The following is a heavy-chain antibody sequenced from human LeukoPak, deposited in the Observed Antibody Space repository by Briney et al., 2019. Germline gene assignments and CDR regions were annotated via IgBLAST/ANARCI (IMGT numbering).Heavy chain of an antibody. J-gene: IGHJ4*02. Sequence: SVKVSCKASGYTFTGYYMHWVRQAPGQGLEWMGGIIPIFGTANYAQKFQGRVTITADESTSTAYMELSSLRSEDTAVYYCARDGYYDSSGYQYWGQGTLVTVSS. V-gene: IGHV1-69*13. CDR1: GYTFTGYY. CDR2: IIPIFGTA. CDR3: ARDGYYDSSGYQY. D-gene: IGHD3-22*01.